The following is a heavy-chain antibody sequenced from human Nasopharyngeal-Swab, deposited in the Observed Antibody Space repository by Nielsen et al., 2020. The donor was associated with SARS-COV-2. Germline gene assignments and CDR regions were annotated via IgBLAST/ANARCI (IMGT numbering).Heavy chain of an antibody. CDR1: GGSLSGYY. V-gene: IGHV4-34*01. Sequence: SQTLSLTCAVYGGSLSGYYWSWIRQPPGKGLEWIGEINHSGSTNYNPSLKSRVTISVDTSKNQFSLKLSSVTAADTAVYYCARGTTVTTFFDYYGMDVWGQGTTVTVSS. J-gene: IGHJ6*02. D-gene: IGHD4-17*01. CDR2: INHSGST. CDR3: ARGTTVTTFFDYYGMDV.